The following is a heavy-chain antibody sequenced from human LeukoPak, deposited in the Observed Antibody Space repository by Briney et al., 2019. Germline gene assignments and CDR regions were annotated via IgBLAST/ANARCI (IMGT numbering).Heavy chain of an antibody. D-gene: IGHD5-18*01. CDR1: GRSISSGSYC. Sequence: SETLSLTCTVSGRSISSGSYCSSWIRQPAGKGLEWIVLIYTSGSTNYNPSLKSRVTISVDTSKNQFSLKLSSVTAADTAVYYCARELQLWSRYYYYYMDVWGKGTTVTVSS. CDR3: ARELQLWSRYYYYYMDV. J-gene: IGHJ6*03. V-gene: IGHV4-61*02. CDR2: IYTSGST.